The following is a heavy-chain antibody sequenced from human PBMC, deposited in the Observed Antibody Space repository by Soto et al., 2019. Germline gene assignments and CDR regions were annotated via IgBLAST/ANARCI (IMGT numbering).Heavy chain of an antibody. D-gene: IGHD2-21*02. CDR3: TSRPSGLTYHAVFDF. Sequence: PGGSLRLSCAASGLTFSGHWMTWVRQTPGEGLQWVAAIKPDGSETFYVDSVKGRFTISRDNARNSLFLQMDSLRAEDTAVYYCTSRPSGLTYHAVFDFWGQGTLATGSS. CDR1: GLTFSGHW. CDR2: IKPDGSET. V-gene: IGHV3-7*03. J-gene: IGHJ4*02.